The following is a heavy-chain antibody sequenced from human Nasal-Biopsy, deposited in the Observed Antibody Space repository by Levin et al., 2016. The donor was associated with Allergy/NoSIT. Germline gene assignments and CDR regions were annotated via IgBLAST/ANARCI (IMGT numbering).Heavy chain of an antibody. CDR3: VREGDSNSFDY. D-gene: IGHD2-21*02. V-gene: IGHV3-13*04. J-gene: IGHJ4*02. Sequence: GGSLRLSCAASGFTFMTYDMHWVRQITGKTLEWVSTLGPAGDTYYAGSVKGRFTISRDNAKNSLYLQMNSLRAGDTAVYYCVREGDSNSFDYWGQGTPVTVSS. CDR2: LGPAGDT. CDR1: GFTFMTYD.